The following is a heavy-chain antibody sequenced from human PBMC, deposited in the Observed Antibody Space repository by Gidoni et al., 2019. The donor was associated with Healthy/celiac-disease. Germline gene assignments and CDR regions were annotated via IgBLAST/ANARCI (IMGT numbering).Heavy chain of an antibody. Sequence: QVQLQESGPGLVKPSETLSLTCTVSGGSISSYHWSWIRQPAGKGLEWIGRIYTSGSTNYNPSLKSRVTMSVDTSKNQFSLKLSSVTAADTAVYYCARDQRLLWFGRGPLYNWFDPWGQGTLVTVSS. D-gene: IGHD3-10*01. J-gene: IGHJ5*02. V-gene: IGHV4-4*07. CDR2: IYTSGST. CDR1: GGSISSYH. CDR3: ARDQRLLWFGRGPLYNWFDP.